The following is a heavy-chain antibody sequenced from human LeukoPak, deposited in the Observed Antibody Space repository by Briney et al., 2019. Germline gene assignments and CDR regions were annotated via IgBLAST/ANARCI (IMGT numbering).Heavy chain of an antibody. Sequence: GGSLRLSCAASGFTFSSYSMNWVRQAPGKGLEWVSAISGRADLTFYADSVKGRFTISRGNSKNTLYLQMNSLRAEDTAVYYCAKRGPGSPQSGKYYFDYWGQGTLVTVSS. D-gene: IGHD3-10*01. V-gene: IGHV3-23*01. CDR1: GFTFSSYS. J-gene: IGHJ4*02. CDR2: ISGRADLT. CDR3: AKRGPGSPQSGKYYFDY.